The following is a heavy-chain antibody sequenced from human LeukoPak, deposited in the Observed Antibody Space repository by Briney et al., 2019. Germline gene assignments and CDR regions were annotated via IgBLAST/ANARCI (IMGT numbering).Heavy chain of an antibody. CDR1: GYTFTSYG. V-gene: IGHV1-18*01. J-gene: IGHJ4*02. CDR2: ISAYNGNT. CDR3: AKGDVPTDYFDY. Sequence: ASVKVSCKASGYTFTSYGISWVRQAPGQGLEWMGWISAYNGNTNYAQKLEGRVPMTTDTSTSTAYMELRSLRSDDTAVYYCAKGDVPTDYFDYWGQGTLVTVSS.